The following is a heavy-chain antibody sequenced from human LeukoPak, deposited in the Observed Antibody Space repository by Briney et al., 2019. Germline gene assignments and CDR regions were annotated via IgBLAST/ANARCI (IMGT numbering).Heavy chain of an antibody. CDR1: GGTFSSYT. Sequence: SVKVSCKASGGTFSSYTISWVRQAPGQGLEWMGRIIPILGISNYAQKFQGRVTINADKSTSTAFMELSSLTSEDTAIYFCASVTMVRGRPYYFDYWGQGTLVTVSS. J-gene: IGHJ4*02. D-gene: IGHD3-10*01. CDR3: ASVTMVRGRPYYFDY. V-gene: IGHV1-69*02. CDR2: IIPILGIS.